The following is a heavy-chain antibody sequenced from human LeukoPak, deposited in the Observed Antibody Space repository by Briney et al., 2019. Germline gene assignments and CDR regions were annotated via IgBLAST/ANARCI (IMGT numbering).Heavy chain of an antibody. CDR3: AKEGRYNSSSLQERQNSYYMDV. V-gene: IGHV3-33*06. J-gene: IGHJ6*03. Sequence: PGGSLRLSCAASGFTFRRYGMHWVRQAPGKGLEWVAVIWYDGSNKYYADSVKGGFTISRDNSKNTLYLQMNSLRAEDTAVYYCAKEGRYNSSSLQERQNSYYMDVWGKGTTVTVSS. CDR1: GFTFRRYG. CDR2: IWYDGSNK. D-gene: IGHD6-6*01.